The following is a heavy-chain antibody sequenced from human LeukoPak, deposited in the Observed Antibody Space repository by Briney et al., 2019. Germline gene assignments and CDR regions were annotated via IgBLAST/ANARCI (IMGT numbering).Heavy chain of an antibody. D-gene: IGHD4-11*01. CDR1: GYTFTSHG. J-gene: IGHJ4*02. V-gene: IGHV1-18*01. CDR3: ARDWPTVITDY. Sequence: GASVKVSCKTSGYTFTSHGISWVRQAPGQGLEWMGWIRADNGVTKYAQKFQDRLTVTTDTSTGAAYMELRSLSADDTAVYYCARDWPTVITDYWGQGTLVTVSS. CDR2: IRADNGVT.